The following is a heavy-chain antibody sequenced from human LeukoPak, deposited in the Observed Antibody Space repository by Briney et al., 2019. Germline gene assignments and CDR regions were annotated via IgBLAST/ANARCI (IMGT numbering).Heavy chain of an antibody. CDR2: ISSSSSYI. V-gene: IGHV3-21*01. Sequence: PGGCLSLSCVASGFTFSSYSMNWVRQAPGRGLEWVSSISSSSSYIYYADSVKGRFTISRDNAKNSLNLQMNSLRAEDTAVYYCARGSGYSYGSDNYYFDYWGQGTLVTVSS. J-gene: IGHJ4*02. D-gene: IGHD5-18*01. CDR3: ARGSGYSYGSDNYYFDY. CDR1: GFTFSSYS.